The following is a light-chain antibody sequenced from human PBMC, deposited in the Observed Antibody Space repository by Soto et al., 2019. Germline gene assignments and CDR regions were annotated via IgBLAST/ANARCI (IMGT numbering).Light chain of an antibody. J-gene: IGKJ1*01. Sequence: EIVLTQSPGSLSLSLGERATLSCRASQSVDSAFFAWYQQKPCQPPRLLMYGASRRATCIPDKFSGSGSGTVLTITISRLEPEYFAVYYCQQYASSLTFGQGTKVQI. CDR2: GAS. V-gene: IGKV3-20*01. CDR1: QSVDSAF. CDR3: QQYASSLT.